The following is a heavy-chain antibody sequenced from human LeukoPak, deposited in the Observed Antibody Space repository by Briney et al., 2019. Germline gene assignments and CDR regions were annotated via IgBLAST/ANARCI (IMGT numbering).Heavy chain of an antibody. Sequence: ASVKVSYKASGGTFSTSAIRWVPQAPRQGLEGMGWIRAYNGNTDYAQKLQGRVTMTTVPSTSTAYMELRSLRSDDTAVYYCARDSLYGGYFDYWGQGTLVTVSS. CDR1: GGTFSTSA. CDR3: ARDSLYGGYFDY. D-gene: IGHD4-23*01. V-gene: IGHV1-18*01. J-gene: IGHJ4*02. CDR2: IRAYNGNT.